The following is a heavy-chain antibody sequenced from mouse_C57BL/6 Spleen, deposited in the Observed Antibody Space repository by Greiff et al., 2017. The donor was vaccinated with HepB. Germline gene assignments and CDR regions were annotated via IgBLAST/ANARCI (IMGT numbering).Heavy chain of an antibody. CDR2: IWSGGST. J-gene: IGHJ1*03. CDR3: ARTAYYSNLHWYFDV. Sequence: QVHVKQSGPGLVQPSQSLSITCTVSGFSLTSYGVHWVRQSPGKGLEWLGVIWSGGSTDYNAAFISRLSISKDNSKSQVFFKMNSLQADDTAIYYCARTAYYSNLHWYFDVWGTGTTVTVSS. D-gene: IGHD2-5*01. CDR1: GFSLTSYG. V-gene: IGHV2-2*01.